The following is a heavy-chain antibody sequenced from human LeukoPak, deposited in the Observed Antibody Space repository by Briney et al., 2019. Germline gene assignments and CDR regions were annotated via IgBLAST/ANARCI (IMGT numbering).Heavy chain of an antibody. D-gene: IGHD4-4*01. CDR1: GFTFSSCA. J-gene: IGHJ5*02. Sequence: GGSLRLSCAASGFTFSSCAMSWVRQAPGKGLEWVSAISGSGGSTYYADSVKGRFTLSRDKSKNTIYLQMNSLRAEDTAIYYCARDGTTTRYNWFDPWGQGTLVTVSS. CDR2: ISGSGGST. V-gene: IGHV3-23*01. CDR3: ARDGTTTRYNWFDP.